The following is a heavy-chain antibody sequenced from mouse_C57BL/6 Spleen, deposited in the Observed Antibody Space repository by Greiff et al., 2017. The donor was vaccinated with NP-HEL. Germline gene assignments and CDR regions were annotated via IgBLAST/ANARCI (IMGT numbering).Heavy chain of an antibody. Sequence: QVQLQQPGTELAKPGASVKLSCKASGYTFTSYWMHWVKQRPGQGLEWIGNIYPSNGGTYYTEKFKSKATLTVDKSSSTAYMQLSSLTSEDSAVYYCARGGIYYYGSSFAYWGQGTLVTVSA. V-gene: IGHV1-53*01. CDR3: ARGGIYYYGSSFAY. CDR2: IYPSNGGT. J-gene: IGHJ3*01. D-gene: IGHD1-1*01. CDR1: GYTFTSYW.